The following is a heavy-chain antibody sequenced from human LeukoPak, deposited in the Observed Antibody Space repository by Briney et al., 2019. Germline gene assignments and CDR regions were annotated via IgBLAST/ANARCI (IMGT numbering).Heavy chain of an antibody. CDR2: IIPIFGTA. Sequence: ASVKVSCKASGGTFSSYAISWARQAPGQGLEWMGGIIPIFGTANYAQKFQGRVTITADESTSTAYMELSSLRSEDTAVYYCARDKRRGDYYYGMDVWGQGTTVTVSS. CDR1: GGTFSSYA. D-gene: IGHD6-25*01. V-gene: IGHV1-69*13. J-gene: IGHJ6*02. CDR3: ARDKRRGDYYYGMDV.